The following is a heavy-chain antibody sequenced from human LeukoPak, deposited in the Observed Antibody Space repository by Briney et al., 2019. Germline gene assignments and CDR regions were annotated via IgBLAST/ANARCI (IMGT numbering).Heavy chain of an antibody. CDR1: GYSITDYW. J-gene: IGHJ3*02. Sequence: GESLKISCKGSGYSITDYWIAWVRQLPGKGLEWMGIIYPADSDTGYSPSFQGQVTISADKSISTAYLQWSSLKASDTAMYYCARRGYCSGGDCFSNVFDIWGQGTVVTVSS. CDR3: ARRGYCSGGDCFSNVFDI. D-gene: IGHD2-15*01. V-gene: IGHV5-51*01. CDR2: IYPADSDT.